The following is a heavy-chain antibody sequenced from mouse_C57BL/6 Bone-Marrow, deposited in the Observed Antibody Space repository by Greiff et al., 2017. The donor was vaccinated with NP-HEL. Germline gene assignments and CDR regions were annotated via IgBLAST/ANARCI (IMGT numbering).Heavy chain of an antibody. CDR2: ISYDGSN. CDR3: ARITTVVPNEGFAY. V-gene: IGHV3-6*01. CDR1: GYSITSGYY. D-gene: IGHD1-1*01. J-gene: IGHJ3*01. Sequence: EVQLQQSGPGLVKPSQSLSFTCSVTGYSITSGYYWNWIRQFPGNKLEWMGYISYDGSNNYNPSLKNRISITRDTSKNQFFLKLNSVTTEDTATYYCARITTVVPNEGFAYWGQGTLVTVSA.